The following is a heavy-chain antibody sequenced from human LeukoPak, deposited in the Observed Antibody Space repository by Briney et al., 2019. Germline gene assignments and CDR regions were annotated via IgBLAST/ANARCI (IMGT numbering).Heavy chain of an antibody. CDR3: ARGLEDRISIFGVVKFYYFDF. J-gene: IGHJ4*02. CDR1: GGSFSNYY. CDR2: IYHSGSC. V-gene: IGHV4-34*01. D-gene: IGHD3-3*01. Sequence: PSETLSLTCAVYGGSFSNYYWTWLRQPPRKGLGRIGEIYHSGSCHYNPSLTSRVTISVDTSKNQWSLKLSSVTAADTAVYYCARGLEDRISIFGVVKFYYFDFWGQGTLVTVSS.